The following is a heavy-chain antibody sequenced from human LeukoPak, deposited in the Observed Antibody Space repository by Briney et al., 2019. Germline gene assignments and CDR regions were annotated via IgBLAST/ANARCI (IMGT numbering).Heavy chain of an antibody. CDR1: GGSISSSSYS. D-gene: IGHD1-26*01. CDR2: IYYSGST. V-gene: IGHV4-39*01. J-gene: IGHJ4*02. Sequence: SETLSLTCTVSGGSISSSSYSWGWIRQPPGKGLEWIGSIYYSGSTFYNPSLKSRVTISVDTSKNQFSLKLSSVTAADTAVYYCARQGSGRSSDYWGQGTPVTVSS. CDR3: ARQGSGRSSDY.